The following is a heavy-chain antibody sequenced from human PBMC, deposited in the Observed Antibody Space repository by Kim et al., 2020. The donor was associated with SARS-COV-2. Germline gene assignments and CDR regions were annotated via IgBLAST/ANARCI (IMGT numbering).Heavy chain of an antibody. D-gene: IGHD6-13*01. V-gene: IGHV1-2*02. Sequence: ASVKVSCKASGYTFSGYYIHWVRQAPGQGLEWMGWINVDTNGGGTHFAQKFQGRVTMTRDTSISTAYMGLTKLRSDDTAIYFCARDRGSSWPSYFDSWGQRTLVTVTS. CDR1: GYTFSGYY. CDR2: INVDTNGGGT. J-gene: IGHJ4*02. CDR3: ARDRGSSWPSYFDS.